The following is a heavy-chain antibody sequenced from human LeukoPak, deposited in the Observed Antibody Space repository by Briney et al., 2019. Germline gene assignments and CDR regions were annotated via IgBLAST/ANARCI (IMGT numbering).Heavy chain of an antibody. Sequence: ASVKLSCKASAYTFTYYGVTWLRQAHGQGLEWLGWISVYNGNTNYAQKFRDRVTMTTDTSTNTTDMELRSLRSDDTAVYYCARRDYYDSSGYGGYFDHWGQGTLVTVSS. CDR1: AYTFTYYG. J-gene: IGHJ4*02. D-gene: IGHD3-22*01. V-gene: IGHV1-18*01. CDR2: ISVYNGNT. CDR3: ARRDYYDSSGYGGYFDH.